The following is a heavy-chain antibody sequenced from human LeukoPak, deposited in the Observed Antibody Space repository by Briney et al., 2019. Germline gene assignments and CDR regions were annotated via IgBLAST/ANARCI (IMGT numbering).Heavy chain of an antibody. CDR2: INPNSGGT. J-gene: IGHJ4*02. CDR1: GYTFTGYY. Sequence: GASVKVSCKASGYTFTGYYMHWVRQAPGQGLEWMGWINPNSGGTNYAQKFQGRVTMTRDTSISTAYMELSRLRSDDTAVYYCARLGCSSTSCNFDYWGQGTLVTVSS. D-gene: IGHD2-2*01. V-gene: IGHV1-2*02. CDR3: ARLGCSSTSCNFDY.